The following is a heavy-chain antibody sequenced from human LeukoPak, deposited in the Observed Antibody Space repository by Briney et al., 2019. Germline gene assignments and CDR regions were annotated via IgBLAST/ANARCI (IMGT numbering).Heavy chain of an antibody. Sequence: GGSLRLSCAGSGFRFNDYWMHWIRQAPGKGLEWVSRINLDGSGATYVDSVRGRFTMSKDNAKNTLTLQMNDPRAEDTAVYYCTRDNRLFGQLVDRWGQGTLVTVSS. J-gene: IGHJ5*02. CDR2: INLDGSGA. V-gene: IGHV3-74*01. CDR1: GFRFNDYW. D-gene: IGHD3-10*01. CDR3: TRDNRLFGQLVDR.